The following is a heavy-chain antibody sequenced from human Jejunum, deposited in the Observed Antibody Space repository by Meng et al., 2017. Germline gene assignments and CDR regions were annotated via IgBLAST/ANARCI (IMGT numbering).Heavy chain of an antibody. J-gene: IGHJ4*02. CDR2: AST. V-gene: IGHV4-61*08. CDR3: ARDHWGSLDY. Sequence: QVHRTQAGPGPVLPSAPLSPICAVAGGSVSSSGYQWGWIRQPPGKGLEWIGYASTNYNPSLKSRVTISVDTSKNQFSLKLTSVTAADTAVYYCARDHWGSLDYWGQGVLVTVSS. CDR1: GGSVSSSGYQ. D-gene: IGHD7-27*01.